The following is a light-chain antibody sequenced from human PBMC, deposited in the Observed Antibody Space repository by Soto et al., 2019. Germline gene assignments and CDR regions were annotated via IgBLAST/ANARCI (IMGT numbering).Light chain of an antibody. CDR3: CSYAGSYTLYV. CDR2: DVS. V-gene: IGLV2-11*01. CDR1: RSDVGGYNY. J-gene: IGLJ1*01. Sequence: QSVLTQPRSVSGSPGQSVTISCTGTRSDVGGYNYVSWYQQHPGTAPKLMIYDVSMRPSGVPDRFSGSKSGNTASLTISGLQAEDEADYYCCSYAGSYTLYVFGTGTKLTVL.